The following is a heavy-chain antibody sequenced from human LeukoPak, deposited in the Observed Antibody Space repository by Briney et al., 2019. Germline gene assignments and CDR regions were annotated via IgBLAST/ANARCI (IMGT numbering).Heavy chain of an antibody. J-gene: IGHJ4*02. Sequence: GGSLRLSCAASGFTFSSYAMSWFRQAPGKGLEWVSAISGSGGSTYYADSVKGRFTISRDNSKNTLYLQMNSLRAEDTAVYYCAKDVDSSGYYLDYWGQGTLVTVSS. CDR2: ISGSGGST. CDR3: AKDVDSSGYYLDY. CDR1: GFTFSSYA. V-gene: IGHV3-23*01. D-gene: IGHD3-22*01.